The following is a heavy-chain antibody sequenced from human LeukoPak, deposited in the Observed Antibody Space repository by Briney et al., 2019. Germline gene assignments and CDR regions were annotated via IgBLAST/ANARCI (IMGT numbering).Heavy chain of an antibody. V-gene: IGHV4-34*01. CDR3: ARTNFGVVNF. J-gene: IGHJ4*02. CDR1: GGSFSGYY. Sequence: SETLSLTCAVYGGSFSGYYWSWTRQPPGKGLEWIGEINHSGSTNYNPSLKSRVTISVDTSKNQFSLKLSSVTAADTAVYYCARTNFGVVNFGGQGTLVTVSS. D-gene: IGHD3-3*01. CDR2: INHSGST.